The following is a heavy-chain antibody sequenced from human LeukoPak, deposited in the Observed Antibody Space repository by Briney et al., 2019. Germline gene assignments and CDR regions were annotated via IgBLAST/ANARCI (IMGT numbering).Heavy chain of an antibody. Sequence: PGGSLRLSCAASGFTVSSTYMSWVRQAPGKGLEWVSVIYSDGSTYYTDSVKGRFTISRDNSKNTLDLQMNNLSVEDTAVYYCARLPGGRQLNWGQGTLVTVSS. J-gene: IGHJ4*02. CDR3: ARLPGGRQLN. V-gene: IGHV3-53*01. D-gene: IGHD2-15*01. CDR1: GFTVSSTY. CDR2: IYSDGST.